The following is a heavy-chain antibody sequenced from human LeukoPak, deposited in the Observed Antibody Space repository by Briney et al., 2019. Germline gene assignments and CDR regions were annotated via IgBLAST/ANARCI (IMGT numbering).Heavy chain of an antibody. D-gene: IGHD3-10*01. CDR2: IYYSGST. V-gene: IGHV4-39*01. CDR3: ARVLLWFGEDPPYYFDY. Sequence: SETLSLTCTVSGGSISSSSYYWGWIRQPPGKGLEWIGSIYYSGSTYYNPSLKSRVTISVDTSKNQFSLKLSSVTAADTAVYYCARVLLWFGEDPPYYFDYWGQGTLVTVSS. J-gene: IGHJ4*02. CDR1: GGSISSSSYY.